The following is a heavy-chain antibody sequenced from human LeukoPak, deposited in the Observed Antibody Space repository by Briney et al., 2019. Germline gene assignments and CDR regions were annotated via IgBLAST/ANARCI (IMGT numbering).Heavy chain of an antibody. CDR2: FDLEDGET. CDR1: GYTLTELS. J-gene: IGHJ6*02. Sequence: ASVKVSCKVSGYTLTELSMHWVRQAPGKGLEWMGGFDLEDGETIYAQKFQGRVTMTEDTSTDTAYMELSSPRSEDTAVYYCATEPYYYDSSARDDYYYGMDVWGQGTTVTVSS. D-gene: IGHD3-22*01. V-gene: IGHV1-24*01. CDR3: ATEPYYYDSSARDDYYYGMDV.